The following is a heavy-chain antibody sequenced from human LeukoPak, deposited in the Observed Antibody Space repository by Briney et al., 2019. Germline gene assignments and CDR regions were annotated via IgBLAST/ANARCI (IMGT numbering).Heavy chain of an antibody. CDR3: ARRWLQSNYYYYGMDV. D-gene: IGHD5-24*01. V-gene: IGHV3-21*01. J-gene: IGHJ6*02. Sequence: GGSLTLSCAASGFAFRTYSMNWVRQAPGKGLEWVSCISSRGSYIYYADSVKGRFTISRDDAKNSLYLQMNSLRAEDTAVYYCARRWLQSNYYYYGMDVWGQGTTVTVSS. CDR1: GFAFRTYS. CDR2: ISSRGSYI.